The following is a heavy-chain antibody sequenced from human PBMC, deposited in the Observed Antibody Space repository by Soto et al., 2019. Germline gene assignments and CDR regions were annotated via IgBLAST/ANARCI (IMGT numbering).Heavy chain of an antibody. J-gene: IGHJ3*02. CDR2: IYYSGST. D-gene: IGHD3-3*01. V-gene: IGHV4-31*02. CDR1: GGSISSGGYY. Sequence: PSETLSLTCTVSGGSISSGGYYWSWIRQHPGKGLEWIGYIYYSGSTYYNPSLKSRVTISVDTSKNQFSLKLSSVTAADTAVYYCASDGVYYFFWCVYYPSRGGKGGVFDIGGKGTMVPVS. CDR3: ASDGVYYFFWCVYYPSRGGKGGVFDI.